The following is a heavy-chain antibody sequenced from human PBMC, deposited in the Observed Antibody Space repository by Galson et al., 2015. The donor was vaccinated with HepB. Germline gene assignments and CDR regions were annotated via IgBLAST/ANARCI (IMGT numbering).Heavy chain of an antibody. V-gene: IGHV3-21*01. D-gene: IGHD3-9*01. CDR1: GFTFSSYS. CDR3: ARWGILTGYYHDAFDI. CDR2: ISSSSSHI. Sequence: SLRLSCAASGFTFSSYSMNWVRQAPGKGLEWVSSISSSSSHIHYADSVKGRFTISRDNAKNSLYLQMNSLRAEDTAVYYCARWGILTGYYHDAFDIWGQGTMVTVSS. J-gene: IGHJ3*02.